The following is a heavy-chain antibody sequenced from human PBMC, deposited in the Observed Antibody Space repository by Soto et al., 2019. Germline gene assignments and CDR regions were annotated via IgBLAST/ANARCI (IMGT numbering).Heavy chain of an antibody. J-gene: IGHJ4*02. Sequence: QVQLQESGPGLVKPSQTLSLTCTVSGGSINNGDYYWSWIRQPPEKGLEWIGYIYYSGSTYYNPSLNTRDTIPIDPPIHQFSLNLTSVTAADTAVYYFVSYYGARVYFDYWGQGSLVTVSS. CDR2: IYYSGST. D-gene: IGHD4-17*01. CDR1: GGSINNGDYY. V-gene: IGHV4-30-4*01. CDR3: VSYYGARVYFDY.